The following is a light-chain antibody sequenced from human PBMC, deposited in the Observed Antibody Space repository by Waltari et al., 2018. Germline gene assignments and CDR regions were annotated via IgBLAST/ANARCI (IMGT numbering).Light chain of an antibody. J-gene: IGLJ2*01. Sequence: QSALTQPASVSGSPGQSITISCTGTSSDVGGYNYASWYQQHPGKAPKLMIYEVSKRPSGVSNRFSGSKSGNTASLTISGLQAEDEADYYCSSYTSSSTLNVVFGGGTKLTVL. CDR1: SSDVGGYNY. CDR3: SSYTSSSTLNVV. CDR2: EVS. V-gene: IGLV2-14*01.